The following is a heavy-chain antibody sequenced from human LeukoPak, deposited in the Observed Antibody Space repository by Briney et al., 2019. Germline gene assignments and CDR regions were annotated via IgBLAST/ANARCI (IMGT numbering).Heavy chain of an antibody. Sequence: GGSLRLSCAASGFTFSSYSMNWVRQAPGKGLEWVSSISSGSSYIYYADSVKGRFTISRDNAKNSLYLQMNGLRAEDTAVYYCASDLGDSDYDFWSGYYEGWFDPWGQGTLVTVSS. J-gene: IGHJ5*02. V-gene: IGHV3-21*01. CDR3: ASDLGDSDYDFWSGYYEGWFDP. CDR1: GFTFSSYS. CDR2: ISSGSSYI. D-gene: IGHD3-3*01.